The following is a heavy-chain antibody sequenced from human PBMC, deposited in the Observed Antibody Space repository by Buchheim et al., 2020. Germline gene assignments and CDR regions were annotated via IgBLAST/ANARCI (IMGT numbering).Heavy chain of an antibody. CDR1: GFTFSSYG. V-gene: IGHV3-30*18. D-gene: IGHD1-14*01. Sequence: QVQLVESGGGVVQPGRSLRLSCAASGFTFSSYGMHWVRQAPGKGLEWVAVISYDGSNKYYADSVKGRFTISRDNSKNTLYLQMNSLRAEYTAVYYCAKDVSGPRNYDYYGMDVWGQGTT. CDR3: AKDVSGPRNYDYYGMDV. J-gene: IGHJ6*02. CDR2: ISYDGSNK.